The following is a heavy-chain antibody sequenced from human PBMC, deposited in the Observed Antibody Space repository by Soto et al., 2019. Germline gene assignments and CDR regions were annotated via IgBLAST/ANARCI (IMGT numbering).Heavy chain of an antibody. J-gene: IGHJ4*02. CDR3: ACQVVGATRDFDY. Sequence: SETLSLTCAVYGGSFSGYYWSWIRQPPGKGLEWIGEINHSGSTNYNPSLKSRVTISVDTSKKQFSLKLSSVTAADTAVYYCACQVVGATRDFDYWGQGTLVT. CDR2: INHSGST. CDR1: GGSFSGYY. V-gene: IGHV4-34*01. D-gene: IGHD1-26*01.